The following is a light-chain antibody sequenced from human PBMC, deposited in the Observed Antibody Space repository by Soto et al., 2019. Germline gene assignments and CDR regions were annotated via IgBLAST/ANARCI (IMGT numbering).Light chain of an antibody. Sequence: QSVLTQPPSVSGAPGQRITISCTGAGYNIGAGLDVHWYQQLPGTVPKLLIYGNTNRPSGVPDRFSGSRSGASASLAITGLQVEDEANYCCQSYDSILGAVFGGGTKLTVL. J-gene: IGLJ2*01. CDR1: GYNIGAGLD. CDR2: GNT. V-gene: IGLV1-40*01. CDR3: QSYDSILGAV.